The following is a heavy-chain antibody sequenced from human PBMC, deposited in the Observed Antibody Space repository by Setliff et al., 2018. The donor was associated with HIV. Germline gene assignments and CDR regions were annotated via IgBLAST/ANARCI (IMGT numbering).Heavy chain of an antibody. CDR2: IYNDGSI. Sequence: SETLSLTCTVSGGSISSSSHYWGWIRQLPGKGLEWVGSIYNDGSIYYNPSLKSRVTISVDTSKNQFSLKVSSVTGADTGVYCCASQPSGHFYYYMHVWGKGTTVTVSS. CDR1: GGSISSSSHY. D-gene: IGHD1-1*01. J-gene: IGHJ6*03. V-gene: IGHV4-39*07. CDR3: ASQPSGHFYYYMHV.